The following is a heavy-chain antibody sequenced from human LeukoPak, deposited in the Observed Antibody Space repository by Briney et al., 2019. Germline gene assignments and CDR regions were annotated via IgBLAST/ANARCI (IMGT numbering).Heavy chain of an antibody. V-gene: IGHV1-2*02. Sequence: GASVKVSCKASGYSFTGYYMHWVRQAPGQGLEWMGWINPNNGGTNYAQKFQGRVTMTRDTSISTAYMELSRLRSDDTAVYYCARGGITVTTILSAFDIWGQGTMVTVSS. CDR1: GYSFTGYY. CDR3: ARGGITVTTILSAFDI. J-gene: IGHJ3*02. D-gene: IGHD4-17*01. CDR2: INPNNGGT.